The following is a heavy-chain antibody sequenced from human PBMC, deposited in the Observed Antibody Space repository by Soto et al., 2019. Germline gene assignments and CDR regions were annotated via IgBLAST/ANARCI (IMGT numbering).Heavy chain of an antibody. CDR1: GGSISSYY. D-gene: IGHD1-1*01. CDR2: IYYSGST. J-gene: IGHJ6*02. CDR3: AREGTTVDSYYYYGMDV. Sequence: QVQLQESGPGLVKPSETLSLTCTVSGGSISSYYWNWIRQPPGKGLEWIGYIYYSGSTNYNPSIKSRVTISVDTSKNQFSLKLSSVTAADTAVYYCAREGTTVDSYYYYGMDVWGQGTTVTVSS. V-gene: IGHV4-59*01.